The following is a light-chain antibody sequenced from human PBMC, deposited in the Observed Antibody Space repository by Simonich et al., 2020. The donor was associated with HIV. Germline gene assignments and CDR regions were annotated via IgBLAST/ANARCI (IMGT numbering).Light chain of an antibody. J-gene: IGLJ2*01. Sequence: QSALTQPASVSGSPGQSITMSCTGTSSDVGGYDYVSWYQQHAGKAPKLMIYDVIKRPSGVSDRFAGSKSGNTASLTISGLQAEDEADYYCNSHSSSTNVIFGGGTKLTVL. CDR1: SSDVGGYDY. V-gene: IGLV2-14*01. CDR3: NSHSSSTNVI. CDR2: DVI.